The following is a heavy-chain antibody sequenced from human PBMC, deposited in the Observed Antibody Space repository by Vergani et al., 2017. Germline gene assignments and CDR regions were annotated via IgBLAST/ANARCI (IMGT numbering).Heavy chain of an antibody. CDR3: ARDLTXSTSRLGGGGFDA. Sequence: EVQLVQSGAEVKKPGATVKISCKVSGYTFTDYYMHWVQQAPGKGLEWMGLVDPEDGETIYAEKFQGRVTITADTSTDTAYMELSSLRSDDTAVYYCARDLTXSTSRLGGGGFDAWGQGTLVSVSS. V-gene: IGHV1-69-2*01. D-gene: IGHD2-15*01. CDR2: VDPEDGET. J-gene: IGHJ4*02. CDR1: GYTFTDYY.